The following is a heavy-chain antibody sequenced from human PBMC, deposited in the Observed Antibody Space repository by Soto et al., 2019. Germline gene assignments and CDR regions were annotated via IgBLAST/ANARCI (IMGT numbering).Heavy chain of an antibody. CDR3: ARGRYCSSTSCRILYYYYMDV. CDR1: GGSFSGYY. Sequence: SETLSLTCAVYGGSFSGYYWSWIRQPPGKGLEWIGEINHSGSTNYNPSLKSRVTISVDTSKNQFSLKLSSVTAADTAVYYCARGRYCSSTSCRILYYYYMDVWGKGTTVTVSS. V-gene: IGHV4-34*01. D-gene: IGHD2-2*01. J-gene: IGHJ6*03. CDR2: INHSGST.